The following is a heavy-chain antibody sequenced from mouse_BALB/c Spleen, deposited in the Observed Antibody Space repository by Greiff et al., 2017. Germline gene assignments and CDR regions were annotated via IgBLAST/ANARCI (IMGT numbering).Heavy chain of an antibody. CDR3: AREILGADAMDY. CDR2: ISSGGST. D-gene: IGHD2-10*02. J-gene: IGHJ4*01. V-gene: IGHV5-6-5*01. Sequence: EVQLQESGGGLVKPGGSLKLSCAASGFTFSSYAMSWVRQTPEKRLEWVASISSGGSTYYPDSVKGRFTISRDNARNILYLQMSSLRSEDTAMYYCAREILGADAMDYWGQGTSVTVSS. CDR1: GFTFSSYA.